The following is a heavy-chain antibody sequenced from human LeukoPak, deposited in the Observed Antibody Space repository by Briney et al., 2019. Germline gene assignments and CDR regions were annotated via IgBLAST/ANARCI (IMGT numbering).Heavy chain of an antibody. CDR3: AREGSYANFNY. J-gene: IGHJ4*02. V-gene: IGHV3-66*01. D-gene: IGHD1-26*01. CDR1: GFTVSSNY. CDR2: IYSGGST. Sequence: GGSLRFSCAASGFTVSSNYMSWVRQAPGKGLEWVSVIYSGGSTYYADSVKGRFTISRDNSKNTLYLQMNSLRAEDTAVYYCAREGSYANFNYWGQGTLVTVSS.